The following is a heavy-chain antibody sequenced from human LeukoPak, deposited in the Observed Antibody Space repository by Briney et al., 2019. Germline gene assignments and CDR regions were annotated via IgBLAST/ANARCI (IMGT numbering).Heavy chain of an antibody. CDR3: AKSGGYGLIDY. CDR1: GGSIDSSSYY. J-gene: IGHJ4*02. V-gene: IGHV4-39*01. D-gene: IGHD1-26*01. CDR2: IYYSGST. Sequence: KPSETLSLTCAVSGGSIDSSSYYWGWIRQPPGKGLEWIGNIYYSGSTYYNASLQSRATISIDMSKNEFSLRLNSVTAADTAMYYCAKSGGYGLIDYWGQGTLVTVSS.